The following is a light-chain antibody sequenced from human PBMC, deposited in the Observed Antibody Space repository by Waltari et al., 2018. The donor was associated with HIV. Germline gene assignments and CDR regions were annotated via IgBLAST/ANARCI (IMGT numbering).Light chain of an antibody. CDR3: QQYYSTPT. CDR1: QSISSSSKNKTY. CDR2: WAS. Sequence: DIVMTQSPDSLALSLGATATISCKSRQSISSSSKNKTYLAWYQQKPGQTPNLLIDWASTRSSGVPDRFSGSGSGTDFTLTISSLQAEDVAVYYCQQYYSTPTFGPGTKVDIK. V-gene: IGKV4-1*01. J-gene: IGKJ3*01.